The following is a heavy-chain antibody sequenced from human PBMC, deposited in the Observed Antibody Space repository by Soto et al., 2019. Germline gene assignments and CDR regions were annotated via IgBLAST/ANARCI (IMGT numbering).Heavy chain of an antibody. J-gene: IGHJ1*01. Sequence: EVQLVESGGGLIQPGGSLRLSCAASGFTVSSNYMSWVRQAPGKGLEWVSVIYSGGSTYYADSVQGRFTISRDNSKNTLYLQMNSLRAEDTAVYYCARDHVYGDYPEYFQHWGQGTLVTVSS. CDR3: ARDHVYGDYPEYFQH. V-gene: IGHV3-53*01. CDR2: IYSGGST. CDR1: GFTVSSNY. D-gene: IGHD4-17*01.